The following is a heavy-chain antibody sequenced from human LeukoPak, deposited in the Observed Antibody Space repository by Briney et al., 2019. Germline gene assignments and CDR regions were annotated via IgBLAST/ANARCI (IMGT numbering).Heavy chain of an antibody. Sequence: GGSLRLSCAASGFTFSSYGMHWVRQAPGKGLEWVAFIRYDGSNKYYADSVKGRFTISRDNSKNTLYLQMNSLRAEDTAVYYCAKQNIAARYFDYWGQGTLVTVSS. D-gene: IGHD6-6*01. CDR2: IRYDGSNK. CDR1: GFTFSSYG. J-gene: IGHJ4*02. V-gene: IGHV3-30*02. CDR3: AKQNIAARYFDY.